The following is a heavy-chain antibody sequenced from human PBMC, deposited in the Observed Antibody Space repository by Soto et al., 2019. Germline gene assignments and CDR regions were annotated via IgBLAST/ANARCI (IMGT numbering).Heavy chain of an antibody. Sequence: SVKVSCKASGGTFSSYAISWVRQAPGQGLEWMGGIIPIFGTANYAQKFQGRVTITADKSTSTAYMELSSLRSEDTAVYYCARVTSMVRGFGKFPYGMDVWGQGATVTVSS. CDR1: GGTFSSYA. CDR3: ARVTSMVRGFGKFPYGMDV. CDR2: IIPIFGTA. J-gene: IGHJ6*02. D-gene: IGHD3-10*01. V-gene: IGHV1-69*06.